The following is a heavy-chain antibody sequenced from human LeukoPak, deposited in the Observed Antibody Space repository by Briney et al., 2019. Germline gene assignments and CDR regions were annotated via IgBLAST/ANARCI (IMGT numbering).Heavy chain of an antibody. Sequence: GASLHISCQGSGYCFTSYWISWVRQMPAKGLERMERIDPSDSYTNYSPSFQGHVTISADKSISTAYLQWSSLKASDTAMYYCARGRITMVRGVIILDYWGQGTLVTVPS. CDR1: GYCFTSYW. CDR2: IDPSDSYT. V-gene: IGHV5-10-1*01. J-gene: IGHJ4*02. CDR3: ARGRITMVRGVIILDY. D-gene: IGHD3-10*01.